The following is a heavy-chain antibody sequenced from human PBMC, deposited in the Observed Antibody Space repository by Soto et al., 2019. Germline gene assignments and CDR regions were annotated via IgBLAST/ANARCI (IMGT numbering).Heavy chain of an antibody. CDR1: GFTFSSYA. J-gene: IGHJ4*02. CDR2: ISSNGGST. V-gene: IGHV3-64*01. D-gene: IGHD6-13*01. Sequence: PGGSLRLSCAASGFTFSSYAMHWVRHAPGKGLEYVSAISSNGGSTYYANSVKGRFTISRDNSKNTLYLQMGSLRAEDMAVYYCARNGPGYSSSWYVDYWGQGSLVTVSS. CDR3: ARNGPGYSSSWYVDY.